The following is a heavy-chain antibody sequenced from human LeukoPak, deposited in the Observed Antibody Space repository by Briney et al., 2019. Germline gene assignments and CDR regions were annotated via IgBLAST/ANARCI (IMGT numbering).Heavy chain of an antibody. Sequence: GGSLRLSCAASGFTFSSYWMHWVRQAPGKGLVWVSRINGDGSITRSADSVKDRFTISRDNAKNTLYLQMSSLGAEDTAVYWCARAGYGSGIYMDVWGKGTTVTISS. V-gene: IGHV3-74*01. CDR1: GFTFSSYW. J-gene: IGHJ6*03. CDR3: ARAGYGSGIYMDV. CDR2: INGDGSIT. D-gene: IGHD3-10*01.